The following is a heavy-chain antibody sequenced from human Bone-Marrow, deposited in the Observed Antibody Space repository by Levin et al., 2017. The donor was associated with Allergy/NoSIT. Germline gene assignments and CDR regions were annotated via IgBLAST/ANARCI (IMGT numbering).Heavy chain of an antibody. D-gene: IGHD6-13*01. J-gene: IGHJ6*02. CDR3: ARVGDRSSLYEGEILRKYGMDV. V-gene: IGHV3-11*01. Sequence: PGGSLRLSCVASGFTFSDYYMTWIRQAPGKGLEWVSDISGGSTIFYAQSVKGRFTISRDNAKNSLYLQMSGLTAEDTAVYFCARVGDRSSLYEGEILRKYGMDVWGQGTTVTVSS. CDR1: GFTFSDYY. CDR2: ISGGSTI.